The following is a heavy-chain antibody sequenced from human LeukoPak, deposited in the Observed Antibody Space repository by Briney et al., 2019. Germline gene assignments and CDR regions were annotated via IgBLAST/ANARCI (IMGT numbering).Heavy chain of an antibody. D-gene: IGHD6-19*01. Sequence: SETLSLTCTVSGDSISSYYWGWIRQPPGKGLEWIGCISYTGSTDYNPSLKSRVTISVDTSKNQFSLKLRSVTAADTAVYYCARGGAHSSGWSGAYGAYYYYYMDVWGKGTTVTVSS. CDR1: GDSISSYY. J-gene: IGHJ6*03. V-gene: IGHV4-59*12. CDR3: ARGGAHSSGWSGAYGAYYYYYMDV. CDR2: ISYTGST.